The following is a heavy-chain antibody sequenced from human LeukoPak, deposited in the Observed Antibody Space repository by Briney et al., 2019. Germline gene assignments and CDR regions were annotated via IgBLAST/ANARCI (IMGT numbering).Heavy chain of an antibody. CDR2: IRGSGGST. CDR1: GFTFSSYA. Sequence: GGSLRLSCAASGFTFSSYAMSWVRQAPGKGPEWVSVIRGSGGSTYYADSVKGRFTISRDNAKNTLYLQMNSLRAEDTAVYYCAKDSGGFEYWGQGTLVTVSS. CDR3: AKDSGGFEY. V-gene: IGHV3-23*01. J-gene: IGHJ4*02. D-gene: IGHD2-15*01.